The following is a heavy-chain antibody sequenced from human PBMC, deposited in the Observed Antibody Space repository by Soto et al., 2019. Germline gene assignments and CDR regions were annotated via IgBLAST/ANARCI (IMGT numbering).Heavy chain of an antibody. CDR1: GGSINSGGYC. Sequence: QVQLQESGPGLVKPSQTLSLTCTVSGGSINSGGYCWSWIRQHPGKGLDWIGCISYGGSTSYNPYLXSXDTISVDTSKNQFSLKLTSVTAADTAVYYCSRGILVWGQGALITVSS. J-gene: IGHJ4*02. CDR2: ISYGGST. V-gene: IGHV4-31*01. D-gene: IGHD5-18*01. CDR3: SRGILV.